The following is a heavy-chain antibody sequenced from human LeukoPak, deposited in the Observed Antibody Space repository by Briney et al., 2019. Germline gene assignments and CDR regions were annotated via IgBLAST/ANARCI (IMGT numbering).Heavy chain of an antibody. CDR1: GFTFSSNY. Sequence: GGSLRLSCAASGFTFSSNYMTWVRQAPGKGLEWVSVIYTDGNTYYADSVKGRFTISRDNSKNTLYLQMNSLRVEDTAVYYCATRSGGYWGQGTLVTVSS. J-gene: IGHJ4*02. V-gene: IGHV3-66*01. CDR3: ATRSGGY. CDR2: IYTDGNT. D-gene: IGHD3-16*01.